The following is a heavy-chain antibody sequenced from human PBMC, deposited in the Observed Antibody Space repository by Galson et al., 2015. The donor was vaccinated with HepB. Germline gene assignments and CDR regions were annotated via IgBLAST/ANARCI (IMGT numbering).Heavy chain of an antibody. J-gene: IGHJ6*02. Sequence: QSGAEVKKPGESLRISCKGSGYSFTSYWISWVRQMPGKGLEWMGRIDPSDSYTNYSPSFQGHVTISADKSISTAYLQWSSLKASDTAMYYCARHGEPDNDILTAPSIIGMDVWGQGTTVTVSS. D-gene: IGHD3-9*01. CDR1: GYSFTSYW. CDR2: IDPSDSYT. CDR3: ARHGEPDNDILTAPSIIGMDV. V-gene: IGHV5-10-1*01.